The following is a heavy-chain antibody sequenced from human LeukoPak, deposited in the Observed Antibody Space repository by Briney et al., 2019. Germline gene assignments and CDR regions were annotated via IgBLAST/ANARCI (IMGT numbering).Heavy chain of an antibody. V-gene: IGHV1-18*01. CDR3: ARWMWDSGYDYFNF. D-gene: IGHD5-12*01. CDR1: GYTFTSYG. J-gene: IGHJ4*02. CDR2: ISAYNGNT. Sequence: GASVKVSCKASGYTFTSYGISWVRQAPGQGLEWMGWISAYNGNTNYAQKLQGRVTMTTDTSTSTAYMELRRLRSDDTAVYYCARWMWDSGYDYFNFWGQGTLVTVTA.